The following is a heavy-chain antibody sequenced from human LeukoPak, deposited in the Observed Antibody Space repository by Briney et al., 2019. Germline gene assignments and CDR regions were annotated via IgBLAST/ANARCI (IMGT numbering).Heavy chain of an antibody. D-gene: IGHD1-20*01. CDR3: AKDNWNGQTYFDY. V-gene: IGHV3-21*04. CDR1: GFTFSSYS. CDR2: ISSSSSYI. Sequence: GGSLRLSCAASGFTFSSYSMNWVRQAPGKGLEWVSSISSSSSYIYYADSVKGRFTISRDNAKNSLYLQMNSPRAEDTAVYYCAKDNWNGQTYFDYWGQGTLVTVSS. J-gene: IGHJ4*02.